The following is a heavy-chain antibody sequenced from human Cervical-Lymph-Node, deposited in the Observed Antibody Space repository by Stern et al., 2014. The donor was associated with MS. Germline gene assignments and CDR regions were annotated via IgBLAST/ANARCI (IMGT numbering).Heavy chain of an antibody. V-gene: IGHV4-59*01. CDR1: GVSISSYY. Sequence: VQLQESGPGLVKPSETLSLTCTVSGVSISSYYWSWIRQPPGKGLEWIGYIYHSGGATYNPSLKSRVTMSVDTSRSQFSLKLNSVTAADTAVYYCARDVGMDSWGQGTLVTVSS. D-gene: IGHD6-13*01. J-gene: IGHJ5*01. CDR3: ARDVGMDS. CDR2: IYHSGGA.